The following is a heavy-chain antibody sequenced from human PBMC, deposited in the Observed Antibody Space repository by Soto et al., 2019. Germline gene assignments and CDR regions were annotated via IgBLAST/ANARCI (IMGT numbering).Heavy chain of an antibody. J-gene: IGHJ4*02. CDR3: AKDMLGDSSSWYDY. V-gene: IGHV3-30*18. D-gene: IGHD6-13*01. Sequence: GGSLRLSCAAPGFTFSSYGMHWVRQAPGKGLEWVAVISYDGSNKYYADSVKGRFTISRDNSKNTLYLQMNSLRAEDTAVYYCAKDMLGDSSSWYDYWGQGTLVTVSS. CDR1: GFTFSSYG. CDR2: ISYDGSNK.